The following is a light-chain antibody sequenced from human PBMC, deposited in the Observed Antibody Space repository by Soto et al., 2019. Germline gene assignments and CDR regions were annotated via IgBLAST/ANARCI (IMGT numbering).Light chain of an antibody. V-gene: IGKV3-11*01. CDR2: DTF. CDR3: QLRSKWPPGYT. CDR1: QSVSSH. J-gene: IGKJ2*01. Sequence: ELVLTQSPATLSWSPGERATLSCRASQSVSSHLAWYQQKPGQAPRLLMYDTFNRATGIPARCNGSGSGTDLTLTIISLEPQDFAVYYCQLRSKWPPGYTFGQGTKLEIK.